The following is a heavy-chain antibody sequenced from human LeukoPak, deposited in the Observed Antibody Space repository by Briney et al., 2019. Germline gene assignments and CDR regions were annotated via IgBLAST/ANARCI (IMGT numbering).Heavy chain of an antibody. CDR2: INHSGST. D-gene: IGHD2-15*01. CDR3: ARALRLGYCSGGSCQKYYYYGMDV. J-gene: IGHJ6*02. Sequence: SETLSLTCAVYGGSFSGYYWSWIRQPPGKGLEWIGEINHSGSTNYNPSLKSRVTISVDTSKNQFSLKLSSVTAADTAVYYCARALRLGYCSGGSCQKYYYYGMDVWGQGTTVTVSS. CDR1: GGSFSGYY. V-gene: IGHV4-34*01.